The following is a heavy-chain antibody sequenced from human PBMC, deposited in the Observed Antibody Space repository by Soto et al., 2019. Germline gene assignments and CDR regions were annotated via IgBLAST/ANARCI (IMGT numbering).Heavy chain of an antibody. CDR3: ARHGYSSKLYYYYGMDV. D-gene: IGHD5-12*01. V-gene: IGHV5-51*01. CDR2: IYPGDSDT. Sequence: PGESLKISCNVSGNTFTTYWIAWVRQMPGKGLEWMGIIYPGDSDTRYSPSFQGQVTISVDKSINTAYLQWSSLKASDTAMYYCARHGYSSKLYYYYGMDVWGQGTSVTVSS. J-gene: IGHJ6*02. CDR1: GNTFTTYW.